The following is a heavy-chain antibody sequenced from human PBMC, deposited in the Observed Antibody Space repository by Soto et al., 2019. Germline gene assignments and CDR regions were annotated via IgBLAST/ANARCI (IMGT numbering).Heavy chain of an antibody. CDR2: ISSSSSYI. V-gene: IGHV3-21*01. Sequence: EVQLVESGGGLVKPGGSLRLSCAASGFTFSSYSMNWVRQAPGKGLEWVASISSSSSYIYYADSVKGRFPISRDKAKNSLYLQMNSLRAEDTAVYYCASPGRTVTTDDAFDIWGQGTMVTVSS. CDR1: GFTFSSYS. D-gene: IGHD4-17*01. J-gene: IGHJ3*02. CDR3: ASPGRTVTTDDAFDI.